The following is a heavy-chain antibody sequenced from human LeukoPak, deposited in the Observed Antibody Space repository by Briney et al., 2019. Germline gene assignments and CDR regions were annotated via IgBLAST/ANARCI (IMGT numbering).Heavy chain of an antibody. J-gene: IGHJ4*02. CDR2: INQDGSEK. D-gene: IGHD3-10*01. CDR1: GFTFTTYW. CDR3: ARDLLLWFGDENYFDY. Sequence: PGGSLRLSCAASGFTFTTYWMSWVRQAPGKVLEWVANINQDGSEKYYVDSVKGRFTISRDNAKNSLYLQMNSLRAEDTAVYYCARDLLLWFGDENYFDYWGQGTLVTVSS. V-gene: IGHV3-7*01.